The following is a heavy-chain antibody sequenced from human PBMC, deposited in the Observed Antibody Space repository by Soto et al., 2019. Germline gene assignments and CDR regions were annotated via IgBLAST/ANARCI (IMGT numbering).Heavy chain of an antibody. CDR1: GFTFGDYA. V-gene: IGHV3-49*04. CDR2: IRSEAYGWTT. Sequence: GGSLRLSCTASGFTFGDYAMSWVRQAPGKGLECVGFIRSEAYGWTTEYAASVKGRFTISRDDSKSIAYLQMNSLRTEDTAVYYCTRAGGSGWGYYFDYWGQGT. D-gene: IGHD6-19*01. J-gene: IGHJ4*02. CDR3: TRAGGSGWGYYFDY.